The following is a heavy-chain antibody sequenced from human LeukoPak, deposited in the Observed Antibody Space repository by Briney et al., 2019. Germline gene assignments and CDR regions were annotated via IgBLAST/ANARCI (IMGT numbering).Heavy chain of an antibody. Sequence: GGSLRLSCAASGFTFSSYGMHWVRQAPGKGLEWVAVIWYDGSNEYYADSVKGRFTISRDNSKNTLYLQINSLRAEDTAVYYCARDDGIYYFDYWGRGTLVTVSS. CDR2: IWYDGSNE. CDR3: ARDDGIYYFDY. J-gene: IGHJ4*02. CDR1: GFTFSSYG. V-gene: IGHV3-33*01.